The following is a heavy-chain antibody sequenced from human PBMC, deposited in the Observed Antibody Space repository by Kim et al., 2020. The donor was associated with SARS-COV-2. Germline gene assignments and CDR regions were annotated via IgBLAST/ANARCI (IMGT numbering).Heavy chain of an antibody. CDR3: ASGDSGAFDY. V-gene: IGHV6-1*01. CDR2: YY. Sequence: YYDYATSVKSRITINPDTSKNQFSLHLNSVTPEDTAVYYCASGDSGAFDYWGQGTLVTVSS. J-gene: IGHJ4*02. D-gene: IGHD1-26*01.